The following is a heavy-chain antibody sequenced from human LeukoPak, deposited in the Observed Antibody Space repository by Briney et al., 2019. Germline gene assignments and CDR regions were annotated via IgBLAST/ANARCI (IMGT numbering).Heavy chain of an antibody. CDR2: ISGSGRNT. CDR3: AKGSDSSDSSLFDY. Sequence: GGSLRLSCAASGFTFSSYAMSWVRQAPGKGLEWVSVISGSGRNTYYADSVKGRFTISRDNSKNTLYLQLNSLRAEDTAVYYCAKGSDSSDSSLFDYWGQGTLVTVSS. CDR1: GFTFSSYA. V-gene: IGHV3-23*01. D-gene: IGHD3-22*01. J-gene: IGHJ4*02.